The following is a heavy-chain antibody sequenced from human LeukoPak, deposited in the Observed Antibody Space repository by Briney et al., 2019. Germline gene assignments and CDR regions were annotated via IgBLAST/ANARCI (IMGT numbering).Heavy chain of an antibody. J-gene: IGHJ5*02. CDR1: GYTFTGYY. CDR3: ARDNAPFWMTQGYNWFDP. CDR2: VNPNSGGT. V-gene: IGHV1-2*02. D-gene: IGHD3-3*01. Sequence: ASVKVSCKASGYTFTGYYMHWVRQAPGQGLEWMGWVNPNSGGTNYAQKFQGRVTMTRDTSISTAYMELSRLRSDDTAVYYCARDNAPFWMTQGYNWFDPWGQGTLVTVSS.